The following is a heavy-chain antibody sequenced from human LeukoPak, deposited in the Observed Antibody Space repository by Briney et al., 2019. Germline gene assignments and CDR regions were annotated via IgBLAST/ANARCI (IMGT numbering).Heavy chain of an antibody. V-gene: IGHV4-4*07. Sequence: SETLSLTCTVSGGSISSYYWSWIRQPAGKGLEWIGRIYTSGSTNYNPSLKSRVTISVDTSKNQFSLKLSSVTAADTAVYYCARDTYYYDSSGPTLQHWGQGTLVTVSS. D-gene: IGHD3-22*01. CDR1: GGSISSYY. J-gene: IGHJ1*01. CDR2: IYTSGST. CDR3: ARDTYYYDSSGPTLQH.